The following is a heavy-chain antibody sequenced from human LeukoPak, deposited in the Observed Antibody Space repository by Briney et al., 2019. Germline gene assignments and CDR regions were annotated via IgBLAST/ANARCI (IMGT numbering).Heavy chain of an antibody. V-gene: IGHV4-61*08. CDR2: IYYSGST. CDR1: GGSISSGGYS. CDR3: ARGPANLVVVIHRYYFDY. Sequence: PSQTLSLTCAVSGGSISSGGYSWSWIRQPPGKGLEWIGYIYYSGSTNYNPSLKSRVTISVDTSKNQFSLKLSSVTAADTAVYYCARGPANLVVVIHRYYFDYWGQGTLVTVSS. J-gene: IGHJ4*02. D-gene: IGHD3-22*01.